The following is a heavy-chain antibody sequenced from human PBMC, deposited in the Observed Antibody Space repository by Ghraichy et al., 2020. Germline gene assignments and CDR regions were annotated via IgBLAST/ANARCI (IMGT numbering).Heavy chain of an antibody. CDR3: TRGFTTPNEF. Sequence: GGSLRLSCTTSGFTFGDYTINWVRQAPGKGLEWVGFIRKEASGGATEYAASVKGRFTISRDDSKSSAHLQMNSLTAEDTAVYYCTRGFTTPNEFWGQGTLVTVSS. CDR1: GFTFGDYT. CDR2: IRKEASGGAT. V-gene: IGHV3-49*04. J-gene: IGHJ4*02. D-gene: IGHD3-22*01.